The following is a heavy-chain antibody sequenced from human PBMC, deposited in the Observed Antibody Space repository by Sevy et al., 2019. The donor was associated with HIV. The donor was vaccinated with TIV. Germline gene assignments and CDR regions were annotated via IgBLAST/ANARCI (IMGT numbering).Heavy chain of an antibody. V-gene: IGHV3-21*01. D-gene: IGHD2-15*01. J-gene: IGHJ6*02. CDR2: ISSSSSYI. CDR3: ARIYCSGGSCYGMDV. Sequence: GGSLRLSCAASGFTFSSYSMNWVRQAPGKGLEWVSSISSSSSYIYYADSVKGRFTISRDNAKNSLYLQMNSLRAEDTAVYYCARIYCSGGSCYGMDVLGQGTTVTVSS. CDR1: GFTFSSYS.